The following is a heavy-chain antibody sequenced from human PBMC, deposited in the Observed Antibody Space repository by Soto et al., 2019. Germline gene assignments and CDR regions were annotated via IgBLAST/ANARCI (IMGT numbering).Heavy chain of an antibody. CDR3: AREPDFEAPMMVLPGGIFDF. Sequence: GGSLRLSCTASGFTLSDHYMDWVRQAPGKGLEWVGRSRNKANSYSTAYAASVKGRFTISRDDSKNSLYLQMSSLKSEDTAVYYCAREPDFEAPMMVLPGGIFDFWGRGTMVTVSS. J-gene: IGHJ3*01. D-gene: IGHD3-22*01. V-gene: IGHV3-72*01. CDR1: GFTLSDHY. CDR2: SRNKANSYST.